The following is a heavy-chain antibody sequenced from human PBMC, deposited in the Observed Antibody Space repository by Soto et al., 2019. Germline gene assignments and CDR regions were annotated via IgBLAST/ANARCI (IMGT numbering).Heavy chain of an antibody. CDR1: GFTFSSYS. CDR2: ISSSSSYI. D-gene: IGHD6-13*01. Sequence: EVQLVESGGGLVQPGGSLRLSCAASGFTFSSYSMNWVRQAPGKGLEWVSSISSSSSYIYYADSVKGRFTISRDNAKNSLDLQMNSLRADDTAVYYYARDRRQLATLYYFDYWGQGTLVTVSS. CDR3: ARDRRQLATLYYFDY. J-gene: IGHJ4*02. V-gene: IGHV3-21*01.